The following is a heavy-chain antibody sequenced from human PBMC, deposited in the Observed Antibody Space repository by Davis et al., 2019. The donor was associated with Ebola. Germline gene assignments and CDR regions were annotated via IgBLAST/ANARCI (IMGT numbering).Heavy chain of an antibody. V-gene: IGHV3-15*01. Sequence: PGGSLRLSCSASGFIFTNAWVTWVRQAPGEGLEWVGLIKSKSQGGTTEYSAPVKDRFTISRDDSKNTLFLQMNGLKTADTAVYYCATRLECTKGECSGYYYMNVWGKGTTVTVSS. CDR3: ATRLECTKGECSGYYYMNV. CDR2: IKSKSQGGTT. J-gene: IGHJ6*03. CDR1: GFIFTNAW. D-gene: IGHD2-8*01.